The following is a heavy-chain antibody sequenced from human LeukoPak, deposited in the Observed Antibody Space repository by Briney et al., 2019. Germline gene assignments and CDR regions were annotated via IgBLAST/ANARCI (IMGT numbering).Heavy chain of an antibody. D-gene: IGHD5-12*01. CDR3: ARGGSGYDSFYYYGIDV. CDR1: GDSISGYY. V-gene: IGHV4-59*01. Sequence: SETLSLTCTVSGDSISGYYWSWIRQPPGKGLEWIGYIYDSGSTNYNPSLKSRVTISVDTSKNQFSLKLSSVTAADTAVYFCARGGSGYDSFYYYGIDVWGQGTTVTVSS. J-gene: IGHJ6*02. CDR2: IYDSGST.